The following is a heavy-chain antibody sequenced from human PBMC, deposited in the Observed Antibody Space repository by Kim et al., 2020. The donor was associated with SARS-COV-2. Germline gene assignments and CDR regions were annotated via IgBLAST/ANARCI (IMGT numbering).Heavy chain of an antibody. CDR1: GFTSNRNT. D-gene: IGHD3-16*01. CDR2: ISWNDGTI. Sequence: GGSLRLSCAASGFTSNRNTMHWVRQGPGKGLEWVSGISWNDGTIGYADSVKGRFALSRDIAKKSLYLQMNNLRAEDTAFYYCTTDNGYDWHATYWGQGTLVTVSS. V-gene: IGHV3-9*02. CDR3: TTDNGYDWHATY. J-gene: IGHJ4*02.